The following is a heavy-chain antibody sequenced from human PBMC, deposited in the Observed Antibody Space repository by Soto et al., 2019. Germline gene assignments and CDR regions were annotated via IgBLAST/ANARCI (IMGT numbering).Heavy chain of an antibody. CDR3: ARQYSSGDYYYYYGMDV. CDR2: IYPGDSDT. D-gene: IGHD6-25*01. J-gene: IGHJ6*02. CDR1: GYSFTSYW. V-gene: IGHV5-51*01. Sequence: PGESLKISRKGSGYSFTSYWIGWVRQMPGKGLEWMGIIYPGDSDTRYSPSFQGQVTISADKSISTAYLQWSSLKASDTAMYYCARQYSSGDYYYYYGMDVWGQGTTVTVSS.